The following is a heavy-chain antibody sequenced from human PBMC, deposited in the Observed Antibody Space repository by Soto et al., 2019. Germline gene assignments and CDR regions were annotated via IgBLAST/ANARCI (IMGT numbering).Heavy chain of an antibody. V-gene: IGHV5-51*01. J-gene: IGHJ6*02. Sequence: GESLKISCKGSGYSFTSYWIGWVRQMPGKGLEWMGIIYPGDSDTRYSPSFQGQVTISADKSISTAYLQWSSLKASDTAMYYCARQAFRGSGSYSYKYYYYGMDVWGQGTTVTVSS. CDR2: IYPGDSDT. CDR3: ARQAFRGSGSYSYKYYYYGMDV. CDR1: GYSFTSYW. D-gene: IGHD3-10*01.